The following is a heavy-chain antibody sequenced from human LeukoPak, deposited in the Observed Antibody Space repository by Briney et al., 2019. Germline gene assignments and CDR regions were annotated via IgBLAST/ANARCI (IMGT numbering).Heavy chain of an antibody. CDR2: IIQGGTDK. J-gene: IGHJ4*02. CDR1: GFTFSSYW. Sequence: GGSLRLSCAASGFTFSSYWMSWVRQAPGKGLEWVANIIQGGTDKYYVDSVRGRFTISRDNAKNSLYLQMSSLRAEDTAVYYCARLSVRGDTVDYWGQGTLVTVSS. D-gene: IGHD3-10*01. CDR3: ARLSVRGDTVDY. V-gene: IGHV3-7*05.